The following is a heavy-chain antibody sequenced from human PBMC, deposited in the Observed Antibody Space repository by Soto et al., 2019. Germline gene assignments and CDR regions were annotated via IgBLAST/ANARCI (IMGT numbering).Heavy chain of an antibody. CDR3: ARRLQWQLRPLDS. D-gene: IGHD6-19*01. J-gene: IGHJ4*02. CDR1: GFIFSDYY. Sequence: QEHLMESGGGLVKPGGSLRLSCASSGFIFSDYYITWIRRAPGKGLEWVSYINTLSSAIYYADSVKGRFTISRDNAKNSVYLQMNSLRAEDTAVYYCARRLQWQLRPLDSWGRGTLVTVSS. CDR2: INTLSSAI. V-gene: IGHV3-11*01.